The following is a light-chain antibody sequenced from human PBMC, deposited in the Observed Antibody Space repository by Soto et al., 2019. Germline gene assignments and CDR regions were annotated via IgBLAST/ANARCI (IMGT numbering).Light chain of an antibody. CDR3: QQYYFTPYP. J-gene: IGKJ2*01. CDR1: QSLLYTSNNKNY. CDR2: WAS. V-gene: IGKV4-1*01. Sequence: DIVMTQSPDSLAVSLGERATINCKSSQSLLYTSNNKNYVTWYQQKPGQPPKVIIYWASTRASGVPDRFSGSGSGSDFSLTISSLQAEDVAVYHCQQYYFTPYPFGQGTKLEIK.